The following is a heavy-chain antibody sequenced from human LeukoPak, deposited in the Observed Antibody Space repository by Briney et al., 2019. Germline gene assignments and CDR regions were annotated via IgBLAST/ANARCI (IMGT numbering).Heavy chain of an antibody. Sequence: KSSETLFLTCTVSGGSISSYYWSWIRQPPGKGLEWIGYIYYSGSTNYSPSLKSRVTISVDTSKNQFSLKLSSVTAADTAVYYCARVSVLDAFDIWGQGTMVTVSS. J-gene: IGHJ3*02. D-gene: IGHD2-15*01. CDR2: IYYSGST. V-gene: IGHV4-59*01. CDR3: ARVSVLDAFDI. CDR1: GGSISSYY.